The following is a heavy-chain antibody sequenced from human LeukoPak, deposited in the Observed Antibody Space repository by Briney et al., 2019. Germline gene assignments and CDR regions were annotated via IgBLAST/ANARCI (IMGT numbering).Heavy chain of an antibody. D-gene: IGHD6-13*01. J-gene: IGHJ4*02. CDR3: ARAISSWYIDY. V-gene: IGHV4-59*12. CDR2: IYYSGST. Sequence: SETLSLTCTVSGGSISSYYWSWIRQPPGKGLEWIGYIYYSGSTYYNPSLKSRVTISVDTSKNQFSLKLSSVTAADTAVYYCARAISSWYIDYWGQGTLVTVSS. CDR1: GGSISSYY.